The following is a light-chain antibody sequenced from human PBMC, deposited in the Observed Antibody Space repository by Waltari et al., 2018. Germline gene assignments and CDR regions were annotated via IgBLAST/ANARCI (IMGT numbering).Light chain of an antibody. V-gene: IGKV3-20*01. CDR2: GAS. CDR1: QSVRGS. CDR3: QHYVRLPAT. J-gene: IGKJ1*01. Sequence: EIVLTQSPGTLSLSPGERATLSCRASQSVRGSLAWYQQKAGQAPRLLIYGASSRATGIPDRFSGGGSGTDFSLTISRLEPEDFAVYYCQHYVRLPATFGQGTTVEI.